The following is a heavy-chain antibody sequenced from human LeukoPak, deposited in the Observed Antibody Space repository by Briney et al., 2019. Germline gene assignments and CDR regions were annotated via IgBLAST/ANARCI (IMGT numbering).Heavy chain of an antibody. Sequence: GASVKVSCKASGYIFTSYFMHWVRQAPGQGLEWMGLINPSGGSTRYAQKFQGRVTMTRDMSTSTVYMEPSSLRSEDTAVYYCARALPHRRLMDTTMEQHWFDPWGQGTLVTVSS. J-gene: IGHJ5*02. V-gene: IGHV1-46*01. CDR3: ARALPHRRLMDTTMEQHWFDP. CDR1: GYIFTSYF. CDR2: INPSGGST. D-gene: IGHD5-18*01.